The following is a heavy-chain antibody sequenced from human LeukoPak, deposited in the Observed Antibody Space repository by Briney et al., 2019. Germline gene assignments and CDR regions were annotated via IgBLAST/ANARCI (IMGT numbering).Heavy chain of an antibody. J-gene: IGHJ4*02. CDR2: INPSGGST. CDR3: ARDSSSWYKMQYYFDY. V-gene: IGHV1-46*03. Sequence: ASGKVSCKASGYTFTSYYMHWVRQAPGQGLEWMGIINPSGGSTSYAQKFQGRVTMTRDASTSTVYMELSSLRSEDTAVYYCARDSSSWYKMQYYFDYWGQGTLVTVSS. D-gene: IGHD6-13*01. CDR1: GYTFTSYY.